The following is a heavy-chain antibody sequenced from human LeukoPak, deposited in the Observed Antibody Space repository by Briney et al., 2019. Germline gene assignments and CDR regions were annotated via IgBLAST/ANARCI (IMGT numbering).Heavy chain of an antibody. J-gene: IGHJ6*03. Sequence: SETLSLNCTVSGGPISRYYWSWIRQPARKGLEWIGRSYTSGSTNYNPSLKSRVTMSIDTSKNQFSLKLSSGTAADTAVYYCARVVAAGKNYYYYMDVWGKGTTVTVSS. CDR3: ARVVAAGKNYYYYMDV. D-gene: IGHD6-13*01. CDR1: GGPISRYY. CDR2: SYTSGST. V-gene: IGHV4-4*07.